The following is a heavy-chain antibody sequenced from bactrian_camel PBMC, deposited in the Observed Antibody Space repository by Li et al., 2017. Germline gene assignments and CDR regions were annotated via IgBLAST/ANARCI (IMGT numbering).Heavy chain of an antibody. CDR3: TRDRGLAVPAGSFDT. D-gene: IGHD6*01. CDR1: GFTFSTHA. CDR2: IARGGSTS. Sequence: DVQLVESGGGLVQPGGSLRLSCAASGFTFSTHAMNWVRQAPGKGLEWVSLIARGGSTSMYADSVKGRATISRNNTKNVLYLELNSLKIEDTAVYYCTRDRGLAVPAGSFDTWGQGTQVTVS. V-gene: IGHV3S42*01. J-gene: IGHJ6*01.